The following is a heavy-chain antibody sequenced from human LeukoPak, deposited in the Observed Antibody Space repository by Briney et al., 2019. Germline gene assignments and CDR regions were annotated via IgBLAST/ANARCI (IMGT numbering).Heavy chain of an antibody. CDR1: GYTFTGYY. J-gene: IGHJ5*02. CDR3: TKDYYDSSGYEGWFDP. Sequence: ASVTVSCKASGYTFTGYYMHWVRQAPGQGLEWMGWINPNSGGTNYAQKFQGRVTMTRDTSISTAYMELSRLRSDDTAVYYCTKDYYDSSGYEGWFDPWGQGTLATVSS. CDR2: INPNSGGT. V-gene: IGHV1-2*02. D-gene: IGHD3-22*01.